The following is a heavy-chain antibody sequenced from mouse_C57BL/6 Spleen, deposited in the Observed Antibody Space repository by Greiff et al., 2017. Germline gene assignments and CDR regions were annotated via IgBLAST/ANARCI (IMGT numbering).Heavy chain of an antibody. CDR2: IWSGGST. Sequence: QVQLQQSGPGLVQPSQSLSITCTVSGFSLTSYGVHWVRQSPGKGLEWLGVIWSGGSTDYNAAFMSRLSISKDNSKSQVFFKMNSLQADDTAIYYCAGGYDGDYVWFAYWGQGTLVTVSA. D-gene: IGHD2-3*01. CDR1: GFSLTSYG. CDR3: AGGYDGDYVWFAY. J-gene: IGHJ3*01. V-gene: IGHV2-2*01.